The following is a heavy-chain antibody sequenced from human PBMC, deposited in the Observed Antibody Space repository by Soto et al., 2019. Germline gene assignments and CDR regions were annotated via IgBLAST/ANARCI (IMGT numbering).Heavy chain of an antibody. CDR1: GFTFSNYA. CDR2: ISDNGANT. CDR3: ARGIGADFFDY. Sequence: GGSLRLSCIASGFTFSNYAMSWVRQAPGKGLEWVSTISDNGANTFIGDSMKDHFDISRDNSKNTVFLHLSTVRAEDTAIYYCARGIGADFFDYWCQGTPVTVSS. D-gene: IGHD6-25*01. J-gene: IGHJ4*02. V-gene: IGHV3-23*01.